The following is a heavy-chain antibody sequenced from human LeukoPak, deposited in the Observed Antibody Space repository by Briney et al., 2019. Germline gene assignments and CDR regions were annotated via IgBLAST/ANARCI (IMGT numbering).Heavy chain of an antibody. CDR2: ISDSGVGT. CDR3: ARGPSIAARYDAFDI. Sequence: GGSLRLSCAASGFTFSNYAMSWVRQAPGVGLEWVSGISDSGVGTYYADSVKGRFTISRDNAENSLYLQVISLRAEDTAVYYCARGPSIAARYDAFDIWGQGTMVTVSS. CDR1: GFTFSNYA. V-gene: IGHV3-23*01. D-gene: IGHD6-6*01. J-gene: IGHJ3*02.